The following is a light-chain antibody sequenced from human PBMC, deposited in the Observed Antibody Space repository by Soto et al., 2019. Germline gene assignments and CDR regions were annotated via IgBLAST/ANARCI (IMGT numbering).Light chain of an antibody. CDR2: EAS. CDR3: QQHAHWPLT. V-gene: IGKV3-11*01. CDR1: QSVGNN. J-gene: IGKJ4*01. Sequence: EIVLTQSPATLSLSPGERATLSCRASQSVGNNLAWYQQKPGQAPGLLLYEASTRATGIPARFSRSGSGTDFTLTISSLEPEDFAVYYCQQHAHWPLTFGGGTKVEIK.